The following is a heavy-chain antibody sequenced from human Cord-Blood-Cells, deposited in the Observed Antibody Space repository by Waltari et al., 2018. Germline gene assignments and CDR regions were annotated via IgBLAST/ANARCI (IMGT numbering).Heavy chain of an antibody. CDR1: GYTLTELS. J-gene: IGHJ5*02. CDR3: ATEAPDSSGYYYWFDP. V-gene: IGHV1-24*01. CDR2: FDPEDGET. Sequence: QVQLVQSGAEVKKPGASVKVSCKVSGYTLTELSMHWVRTARGKGLEGMGGFDPEDGETIYAQKFQGRVTMTEDTSTDTAYMELSSLRSEDTAVYYCATEAPDSSGYYYWFDPWGQGTLVTVSS. D-gene: IGHD3-22*01.